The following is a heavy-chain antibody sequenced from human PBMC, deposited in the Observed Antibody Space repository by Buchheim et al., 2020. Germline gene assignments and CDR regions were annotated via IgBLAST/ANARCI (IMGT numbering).Heavy chain of an antibody. CDR2: IYSGGST. Sequence: EVQLVESGGGLVQPGGSLRLSCAASGFTVSSNYMSWVRQAPGKGLEWVSVIYSGGSTYYADSVKGRFTISRDNSKNTLYLQMNSLRAEDTAVYYCARDLYYYDSSGPDAFDIWGQGT. CDR3: ARDLYYYDSSGPDAFDI. V-gene: IGHV3-66*01. D-gene: IGHD3-22*01. CDR1: GFTVSSNY. J-gene: IGHJ3*02.